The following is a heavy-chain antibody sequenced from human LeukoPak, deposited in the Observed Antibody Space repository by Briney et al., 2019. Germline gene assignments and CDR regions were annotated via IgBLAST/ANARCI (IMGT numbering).Heavy chain of an antibody. CDR3: ARGSGWSAY. CDR1: GGSISSY. V-gene: IGHV4-59*01. CDR2: IHYSGST. J-gene: IGHJ4*02. Sequence: SSGTLSLTCTVSGGSISSYWSWIRQPPGKGLEWIGYIHYSGSTNYNPSLKSRITISIDTSKNQFSLKLNSVTAADTAVYYCARGSGWSAYWGPGTLVTVSS. D-gene: IGHD6-19*01.